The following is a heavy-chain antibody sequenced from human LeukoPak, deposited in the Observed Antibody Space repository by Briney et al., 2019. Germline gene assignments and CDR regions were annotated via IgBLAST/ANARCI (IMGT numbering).Heavy chain of an antibody. V-gene: IGHV1-18*01. D-gene: IGHD4-11*01. CDR1: GYTFTSYG. J-gene: IGHJ5*02. CDR3: ARDLYRDSLPVSWFDP. CDR2: ISDYNGNT. Sequence: ASVKVSCKASGYTFTSYGISWVRQAPGQGLEWMGWISDYNGNTNYAQKLQGRVTMTTDTSTSTAHMELRSLRSDDTAVYYCARDLYRDSLPVSWFDPWGQGTLVTVSS.